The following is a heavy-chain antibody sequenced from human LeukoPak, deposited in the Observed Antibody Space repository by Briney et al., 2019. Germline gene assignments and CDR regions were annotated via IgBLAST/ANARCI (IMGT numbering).Heavy chain of an antibody. CDR2: ITPNSGGT. V-gene: IGHV1-2*02. J-gene: IGHJ4*02. CDR3: ARVFGELYDLNY. D-gene: IGHD3-10*01. Sequence: APVNVSCAASGYTFTGYNIHWVRQAPGQGLEWMGWITPNSGGTNYAQKFQGRVTITRDTSISTAYMELSRLRSDDTAVYYCARVFGELYDLNYWGQGTLVTVSS. CDR1: GYTFTGYN.